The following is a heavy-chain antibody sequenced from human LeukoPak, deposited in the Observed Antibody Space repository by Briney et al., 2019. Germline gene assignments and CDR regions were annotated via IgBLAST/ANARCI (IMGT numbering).Heavy chain of an antibody. D-gene: IGHD3-10*01. V-gene: IGHV3-48*04. CDR3: ARGEMGYYGSL. CDR2: ISSSSSTI. J-gene: IGHJ4*02. CDR1: GFTFSSYS. Sequence: GGSLRLSCAASGFTFSSYSMNWVRQAPGKGLEWVSYISSSSSTIYYADSVKGRFTISRDNAKNSLYLQMNSLRAEDTAVYYCARGEMGYYGSLWGQGTLVTVSS.